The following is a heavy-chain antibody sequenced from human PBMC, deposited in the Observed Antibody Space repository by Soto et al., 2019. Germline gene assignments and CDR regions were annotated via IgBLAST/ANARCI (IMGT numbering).Heavy chain of an antibody. J-gene: IGHJ2*01. CDR3: ARTPGYFDL. CDR2: INPSGGDT. V-gene: IGHV1-46*01. CDR1: GYTFTNYY. Sequence: QVQLVQSGAEVKKPGASVKVSCKASGYTFTNYYIHWVRQAPGQGLEWMGIINPSGGDTSHSQKVQDRVTMTRDTSTSTVYMELSSLRSDDTAVYYCARTPGYFDLWGRGTLVTVSS.